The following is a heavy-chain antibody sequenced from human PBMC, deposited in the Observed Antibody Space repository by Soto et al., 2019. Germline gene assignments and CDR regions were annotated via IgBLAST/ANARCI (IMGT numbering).Heavy chain of an antibody. CDR1: GGTFSTYS. V-gene: IGHV1-69*01. Sequence: EQLVQSGAEVKKPGSSVKVSCEASGGTFSTYSISWVRQAPGHGLEWMGEVIPYFGTANHAQKFQGRGTLTVDAATSTAYMELRSLRSEDTALYYCARGRISFRRRGGHYYEDGRDVWGQGTRVTVSS. D-gene: IGHD3-3*01. CDR3: ARGRISFRRRGGHYYEDGRDV. J-gene: IGHJ6*02. CDR2: VIPYFGTA.